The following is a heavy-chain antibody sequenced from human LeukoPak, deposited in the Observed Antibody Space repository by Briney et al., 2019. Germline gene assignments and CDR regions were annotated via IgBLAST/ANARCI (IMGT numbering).Heavy chain of an antibody. CDR1: GFTFDDYA. D-gene: IGHD2-2*01. CDR2: ISWNSGSI. CDR3: AKDSEEGYCSSTSCSLGAFDI. J-gene: IGHJ3*02. Sequence: PGGSLRLSCAASGFTFDDYAMHWVRHAPGKCLEWVSGISWNSGSIGYADSVKGRFTISRDNAKNSLYLQMNSLRAEDTALYYCAKDSEEGYCSSTSCSLGAFDIWGQGTMVTVSS. V-gene: IGHV3-9*01.